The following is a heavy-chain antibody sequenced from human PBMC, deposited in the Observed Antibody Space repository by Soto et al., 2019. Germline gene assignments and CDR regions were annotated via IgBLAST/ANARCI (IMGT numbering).Heavy chain of an antibody. D-gene: IGHD4-4*01. CDR3: AGASGRDGYSPFDY. CDR2: IVVGSGNT. J-gene: IGHJ4*02. V-gene: IGHV1-58*01. CDR1: GFTFTSSA. Sequence: SVKVSCKASGFTFTSSAVQWVRQARGQRLEWIGWIVVGSGNTNYAQKFQERVTITRDMSTSTAYMELSSLRSEDTAVYYCAGASGRDGYSPFDYWGKGTLVTVSS.